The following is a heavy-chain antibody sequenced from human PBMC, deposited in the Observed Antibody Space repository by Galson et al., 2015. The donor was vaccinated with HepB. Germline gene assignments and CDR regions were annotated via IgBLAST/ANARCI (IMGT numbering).Heavy chain of an antibody. J-gene: IGHJ2*01. CDR3: ARESLRYFDWSEDWYFDL. V-gene: IGHV3-30-3*01. D-gene: IGHD3-9*01. CDR1: GFTFSSYA. CDR2: ISYDGSNK. Sequence: SLRLSCAASGFTFSSYAMHWVRQAPGKGLEWVAVISYDGSNKYYADSVKGRFTISRDNSKNTLYLQMNSLRAEDTAVYYCARESLRYFDWSEDWYFDLWGRGTLVTVSS.